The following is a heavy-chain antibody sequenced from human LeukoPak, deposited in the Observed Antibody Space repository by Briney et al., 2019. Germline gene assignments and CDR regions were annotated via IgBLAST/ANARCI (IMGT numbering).Heavy chain of an antibody. D-gene: IGHD6-13*01. J-gene: IGHJ4*02. V-gene: IGHV1-46*01. CDR2: INPSGGST. CDR1: GYTFTDYY. Sequence: GASVKVSCKASGYTFTDYYMHWVRQAPGQGLERMGIINPSGGSTSYAQKFQGRVTMTRDMSTSTVYMELSSLRSEDTAVYYCARVDIAAAGYFDYWGQGTLVTVSS. CDR3: ARVDIAAAGYFDY.